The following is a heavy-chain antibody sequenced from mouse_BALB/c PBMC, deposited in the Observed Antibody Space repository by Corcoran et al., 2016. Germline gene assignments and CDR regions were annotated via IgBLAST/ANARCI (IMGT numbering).Heavy chain of an antibody. D-gene: IGHD3-1*01. CDR1: GFNIKDTY. V-gene: IGHV14-3*02. Sequence: EVQLQQSGAELVKPGASVKLSCTASGFNIKDTYMHWVKQRPEQGLEWIGRIDPANGNTKYDPKFQGKANITADTSSNTAYLQLSSLTSEDTAVYYGARERANLYYFDYWGQGTTLTVSS. CDR3: ARERANLYYFDY. CDR2: IDPANGNT. J-gene: IGHJ2*01.